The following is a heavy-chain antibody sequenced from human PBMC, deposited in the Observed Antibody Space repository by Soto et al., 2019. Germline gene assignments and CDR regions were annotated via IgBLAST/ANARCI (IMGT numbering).Heavy chain of an antibody. Sequence: SETLSLTCDVSDESVTSPGNYWNWIRHRPDTGLEWIGYISSGGSPFYNPSLKSRVVISLDTSKNVISLTLRSVTAADTAVYHCARSGGRGGVMPIDFWGQGTQVTVSS. V-gene: IGHV4-31*11. CDR3: ARSGGRGGVMPIDF. CDR2: ISSGGSP. D-gene: IGHD3-16*01. J-gene: IGHJ4*02. CDR1: DESVTSPGNY.